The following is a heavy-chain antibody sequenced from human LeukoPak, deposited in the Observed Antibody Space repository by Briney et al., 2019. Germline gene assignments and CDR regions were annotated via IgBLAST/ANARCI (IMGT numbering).Heavy chain of an antibody. CDR3: AHMTTVVTSFDY. Sequence: SGPTLVNPTQTLTLTCTFPGCSLTTSGVGVGWIRQPPGKALDRLELIYWDDDKRDSPSLRSRLTVTKDTSKNQVVLKMTNMDPVDTATYFCAHMTTVVTSFDYWGQGTLVTVSS. CDR1: GCSLTTSGVG. J-gene: IGHJ4*02. D-gene: IGHD4-23*01. CDR2: IYWDDDK. V-gene: IGHV2-5*02.